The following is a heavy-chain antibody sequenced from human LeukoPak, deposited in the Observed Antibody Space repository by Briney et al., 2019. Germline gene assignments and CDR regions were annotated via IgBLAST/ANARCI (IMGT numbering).Heavy chain of an antibody. Sequence: ASVKVSCRASRYTFTNYYIHWVRQAPGQGLEWMGIINPSGGSTNYAQKFQGRVTMTRDTSTNSVYMELSSLRSEDTAVYYCARATWFGGNPSGAFDIWGQGTMVTVSS. CDR1: RYTFTNYY. D-gene: IGHD4-23*01. J-gene: IGHJ3*02. CDR3: ARATWFGGNPSGAFDI. CDR2: INPSGGST. V-gene: IGHV1-46*01.